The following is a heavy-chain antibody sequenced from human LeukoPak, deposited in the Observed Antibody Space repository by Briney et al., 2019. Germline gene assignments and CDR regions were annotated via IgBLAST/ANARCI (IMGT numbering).Heavy chain of an antibody. Sequence: ASVRVSCKASGYTFTGYYMHWVPQPPGQGLWCVEWINPKGGGTIYAQKFQGRVTMTRDTSISTAYMELSRLRSDDTAVYYCEREGRDGYNIGYWGQGTLVTVSS. CDR2: INPKGGGT. D-gene: IGHD5-24*01. J-gene: IGHJ4*02. CDR1: GYTFTGYY. V-gene: IGHV1-2*02. CDR3: EREGRDGYNIGY.